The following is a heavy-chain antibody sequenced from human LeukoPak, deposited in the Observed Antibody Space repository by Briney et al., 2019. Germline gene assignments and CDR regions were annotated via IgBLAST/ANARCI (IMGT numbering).Heavy chain of an antibody. D-gene: IGHD3-9*01. Sequence: GGSLRLSCAASGFTVSGNYMSWVRQAPGKGLEWVSVIYSGSTTYYADSVKGRFTISRDNSKNTLYLQMNSLRADDTAVYYCARGQGNYDLLTGYHYYFDYWGQGTLVTVSS. CDR3: ARGQGNYDLLTGYHYYFDY. J-gene: IGHJ4*02. V-gene: IGHV3-53*01. CDR2: IYSGSTT. CDR1: GFTVSGNY.